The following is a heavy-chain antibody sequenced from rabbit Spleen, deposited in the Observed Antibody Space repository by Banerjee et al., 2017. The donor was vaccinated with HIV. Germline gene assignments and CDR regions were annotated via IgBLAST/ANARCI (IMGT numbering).Heavy chain of an antibody. J-gene: IGHJ2*01. CDR1: GFSFSSGYW. D-gene: IGHD2-1*01. CDR2: IYTGDGST. V-gene: IGHV1S45*01. Sequence: EESGGDLVKPEGSLTLTCTASGFSFSSGYWTCWVRQAPGKGLEWIGYIYTGDGSTGYASWVNGRFTISKTSSTTMTLQMTSLTGADTATYFCGRGGDWGSRFDLWGPGTLVTVS. CDR3: GRGGDWGSRFDL.